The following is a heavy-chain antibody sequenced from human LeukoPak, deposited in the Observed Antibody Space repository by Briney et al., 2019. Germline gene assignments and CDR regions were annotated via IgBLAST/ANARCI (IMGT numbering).Heavy chain of an antibody. CDR3: ARVMSVVRGVIRYYFDY. D-gene: IGHD3-10*01. V-gene: IGHV3-20*01. Sequence: PGGSLRLSCAASGFTVDDYGMSGVRQAPGKGLEWVSGINWNGGSTGYADSVKGRFTISRDNATNSLYLQMTSLRDEDTALYHCARVMSVVRGVIRYYFDYWGQGTLVTVSS. J-gene: IGHJ4*02. CDR2: INWNGGST. CDR1: GFTVDDYG.